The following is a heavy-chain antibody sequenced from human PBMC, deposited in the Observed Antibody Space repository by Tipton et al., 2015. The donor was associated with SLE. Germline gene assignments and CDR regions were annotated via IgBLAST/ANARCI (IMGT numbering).Heavy chain of an antibody. CDR2: ISGSGGQI. CDR1: GFTLSRYA. D-gene: IGHD5-18*01. CDR3: ATDLTRSQIWMHFDV. Sequence: SLRLSCAGSGFTLSRYAMSWVRKPPGKGLEWVSTISGSGGQIYYADSGKGRFTISRDNSKNTLYLQMNSVRAEDTAIYSSATDLTRSQIWMHFDVCGQGAPVTVSS. V-gene: IGHV3-23*01. J-gene: IGHJ4*02.